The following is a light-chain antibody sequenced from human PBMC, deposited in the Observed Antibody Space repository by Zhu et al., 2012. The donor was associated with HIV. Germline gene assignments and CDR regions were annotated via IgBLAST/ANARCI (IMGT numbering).Light chain of an antibody. Sequence: EIVMTQSPATLSVSPGERATLSCRASQSVGSNLAWYQRKPGQAPRLLIYGASTRATNVPVRFSGSGSGTEFTLTINTLQSEDFALYYCQQYNRWPPWTFGRGTRV. J-gene: IGKJ1*01. CDR2: GAS. CDR1: QSVGSN. CDR3: QQYNRWPPWT. V-gene: IGKV3-15*01.